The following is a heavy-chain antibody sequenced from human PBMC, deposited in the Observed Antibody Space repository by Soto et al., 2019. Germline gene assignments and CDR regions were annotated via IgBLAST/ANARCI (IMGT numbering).Heavy chain of an antibody. CDR3: ARRLQDPYYYYYYGMDV. D-gene: IGHD6-25*01. V-gene: IGHV4-34*01. J-gene: IGHJ6*02. Sequence: SETLSLTCAVYGGSFSGYYWSWIRQPPGKGLEWIGEINHSGSTNYNPSLKSRVTISVDTSKNQFSLKLRSVTAADTAVYYCARRLQDPYYYYYYGMDVWGQGTTVTVSS. CDR2: INHSGST. CDR1: GGSFSGYY.